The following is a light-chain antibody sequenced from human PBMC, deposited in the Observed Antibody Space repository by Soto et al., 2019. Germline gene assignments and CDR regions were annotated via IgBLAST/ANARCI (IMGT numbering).Light chain of an antibody. J-gene: IGLJ1*01. CDR1: TSNIGRST. V-gene: IGLV1-44*01. CDR2: GNT. Sequence: QSVLTQPPSASGTPGQRVTISCSGNTSNIGRSTVSWYQQFPGAAPKLLIYGNTQRPLGVPVRFSGSKSDTSAPLAISGLQSEDEADYYCATWNDGVFVFGIGTKVTVL. CDR3: ATWNDGVFV.